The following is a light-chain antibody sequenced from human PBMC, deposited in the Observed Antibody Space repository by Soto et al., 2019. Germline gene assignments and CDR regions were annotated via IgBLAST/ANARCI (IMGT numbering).Light chain of an antibody. CDR2: DNN. CDR3: GTWDTGLVWV. V-gene: IGLV1-51*01. CDR1: SSSIGTHY. J-gene: IGLJ3*02. Sequence: QSVLTQPPSVSAAPGQRVSISCSGSSSSIGTHYVAWYQQVPGTPPKLLICDNNKRPSGTPDRFSGSKSGTSATLGITGLQTGDEADYYCGTWDTGLVWVFGGGTKVTVL.